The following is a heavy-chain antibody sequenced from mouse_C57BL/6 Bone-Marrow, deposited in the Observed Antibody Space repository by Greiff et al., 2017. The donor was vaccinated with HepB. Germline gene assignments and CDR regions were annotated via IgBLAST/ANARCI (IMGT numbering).Heavy chain of an antibody. CDR1: GFTFSSYG. J-gene: IGHJ3*01. CDR3: ARQQGYGSRWFAY. D-gene: IGHD1-1*01. CDR2: ISSGGSYT. V-gene: IGHV5-6*02. Sequence: EVKLVESGGDLVKPGGSLKLSCAASGFTFSSYGMSWVRQTPDERLEWVATISSGGSYTYYPDSVKGRFTISRDNAKNTLYLQMSSLKSEDTAMYYCARQQGYGSRWFAYWGQGTLVTVSA.